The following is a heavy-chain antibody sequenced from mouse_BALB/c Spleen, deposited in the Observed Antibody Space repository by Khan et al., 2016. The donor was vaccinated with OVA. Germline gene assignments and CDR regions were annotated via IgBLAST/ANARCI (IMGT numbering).Heavy chain of an antibody. CDR2: ISYSGST. CDR3: ARTARIEY. J-gene: IGHJ2*01. D-gene: IGHD1-2*01. CDR1: GYSITSGYG. V-gene: IGHV3-2*02. Sequence: EVQLQESGPGLVKPSQSLSLTCTVTGYSITSGYGWNWLRQFPGKQLEWTGYISYSGSTNYHPSLKSRISITRDTSKNQFFLQLKSVTTENTSTYYCARTARIEYWGQGTTLTVSS.